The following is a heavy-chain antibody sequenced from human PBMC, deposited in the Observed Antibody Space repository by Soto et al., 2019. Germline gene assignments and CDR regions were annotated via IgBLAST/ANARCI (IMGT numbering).Heavy chain of an antibody. CDR2: IYHSGST. J-gene: IGHJ4*02. D-gene: IGHD5-12*01. Sequence: SETLSLTCAVSGYSISSGYYWGWIRQPPGKGLEWIGSIYHSGSTYYNPSLKSRVTISVDTSKNQFSLKLSSVTAADTVVYYCARVEGGDGYRGDYFDYWGQGTLVTVSS. CDR3: ARVEGGDGYRGDYFDY. CDR1: GYSISSGYY. V-gene: IGHV4-38-2*01.